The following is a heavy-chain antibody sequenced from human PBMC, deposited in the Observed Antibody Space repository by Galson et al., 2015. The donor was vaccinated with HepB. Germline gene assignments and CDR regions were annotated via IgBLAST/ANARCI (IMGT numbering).Heavy chain of an antibody. Sequence: SVKVSCKVSGYTLTELSMHWVRQAPGKGLEWMGGFDPDDGETIYAQKFQGRVTMTEDTSTDTAYMELSSLRSEDTAVYYCATVLKSGSYFRYWGQGTLVTVSS. D-gene: IGHD1-26*01. J-gene: IGHJ4*02. CDR3: ATVLKSGSYFRY. CDR2: FDPDDGET. CDR1: GYTLTELS. V-gene: IGHV1-24*01.